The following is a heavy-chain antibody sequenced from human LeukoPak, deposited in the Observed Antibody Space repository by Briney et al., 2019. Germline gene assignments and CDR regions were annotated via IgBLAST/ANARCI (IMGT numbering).Heavy chain of an antibody. CDR2: IYYSGST. J-gene: IGHJ4*02. V-gene: IGHV4-59*08. Sequence: SETLSLTCTVSGGSISNYYWTWIRQPPGKGLEWIGYIYYSGSTNYNPSLSSRVTISLDTSKNQFSLMLRSLTAADTAVYYCARRYTASPGGRFDYWGQGTLVTVSS. CDR3: ARRYTASPGGRFDY. CDR1: GGSISNYY. D-gene: IGHD2-2*02.